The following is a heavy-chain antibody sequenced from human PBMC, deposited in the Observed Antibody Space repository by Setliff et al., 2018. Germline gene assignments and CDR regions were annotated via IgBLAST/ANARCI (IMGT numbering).Heavy chain of an antibody. V-gene: IGHV4-34*01. D-gene: IGHD5-12*01. CDR2: INRRGST. J-gene: IGHJ6*02. CDR3: ARDQWVRSPPLYFSYSMDV. CDR1: GDSFSDYY. Sequence: SETLSLTCAVYGDSFSDYYWSWIRQPPGKGLEWIEEINRRGSTNYSPSIKSRVTVSLDTSKNQFSLKLTSVTAADTAVYYCARDQWVRSPPLYFSYSMDVWGQGTTVTVSS.